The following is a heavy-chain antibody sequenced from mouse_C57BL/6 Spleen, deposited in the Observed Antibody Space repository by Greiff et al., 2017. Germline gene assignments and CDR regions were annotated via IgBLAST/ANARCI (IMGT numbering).Heavy chain of an antibody. Sequence: EVQLQQSGPELVKPGASVKISCKASGYTFTDYYMNWVKQSHGKSLEWIGDLNPNNGGTSYNQKFKGKATLTVDKSSSTAYMELRSLTSEDSAVYYWARSYDYGSSNYAMDYWGQGTSVTVSS. CDR2: LNPNNGGT. D-gene: IGHD1-1*01. CDR1: GYTFTDYY. CDR3: ARSYDYGSSNYAMDY. J-gene: IGHJ4*01. V-gene: IGHV1-26*01.